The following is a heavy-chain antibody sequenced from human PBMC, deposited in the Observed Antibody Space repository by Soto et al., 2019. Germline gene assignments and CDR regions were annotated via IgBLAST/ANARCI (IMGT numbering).Heavy chain of an antibody. CDR2: TYYRSKWYN. J-gene: IGHJ6*02. D-gene: IGHD3-9*01. Sequence: PSQTLSLTCAISGDSVSSNSAALNLIRQSPSRGLEWLGRTYYRSKWYNDYAVSVKSRITINPDTSKNQFSLQLNSVTPEDTAVYYCARDGLTPIYYYYGMDVWGQGTTVTVSS. V-gene: IGHV6-1*01. CDR1: GDSVSSNSAA. CDR3: ARDGLTPIYYYYGMDV.